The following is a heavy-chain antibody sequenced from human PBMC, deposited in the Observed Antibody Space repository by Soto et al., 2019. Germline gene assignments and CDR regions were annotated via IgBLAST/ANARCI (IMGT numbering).Heavy chain of an antibody. D-gene: IGHD1-26*01. J-gene: IGHJ3*02. Sequence: PGGSLRLSXAASGFSFTTYVMHWVRQAPGKGLEWVAVISHDGSYKYYGDAVKGRFTISRDTSKNAVYLEMNSLRPEDTAVYYCAKGLLAIVGTTLPRDAFNIWGQGTMVTVS. CDR3: AKGLLAIVGTTLPRDAFNI. CDR2: ISHDGSYK. V-gene: IGHV3-30*18. CDR1: GFSFTTYV.